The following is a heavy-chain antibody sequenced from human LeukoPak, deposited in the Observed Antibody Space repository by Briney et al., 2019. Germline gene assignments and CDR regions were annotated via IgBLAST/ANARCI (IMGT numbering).Heavy chain of an antibody. J-gene: IGHJ3*02. CDR2: IGYTGDST. CDR1: GFTFNSYA. V-gene: IGHV3-23*01. D-gene: IGHD4-23*01. Sequence: GGSLRLSCAASGFTFNSYAMNWVRQATGKGLEWVSDIGYTGDSTFYADSVKRRFTVSRDSSKNTLFLHMNSLRAEDTALYYCAKSPTVDAAFDIWGQGTMVTVSS. CDR3: AKSPTVDAAFDI.